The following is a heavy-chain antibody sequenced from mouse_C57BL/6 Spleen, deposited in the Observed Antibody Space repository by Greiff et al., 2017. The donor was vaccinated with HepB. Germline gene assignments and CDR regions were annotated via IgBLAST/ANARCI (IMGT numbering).Heavy chain of an antibody. CDR1: GFTFSSYA. CDR2: ISSGGDYI. V-gene: IGHV5-9-1*02. J-gene: IGHJ3*01. CDR3: TRDQSSYDGFAY. Sequence: EVMLVESGEGLVKPGGSLKLSCAASGFTFSSYAMSWVRQTPEKRLEWVAYISSGGDYIYYADTVKGRFTISRDNARNTLYLQMSSLKSEDTAMYYCTRDQSSYDGFAYWGQGTLVTVSA. D-gene: IGHD2-3*01.